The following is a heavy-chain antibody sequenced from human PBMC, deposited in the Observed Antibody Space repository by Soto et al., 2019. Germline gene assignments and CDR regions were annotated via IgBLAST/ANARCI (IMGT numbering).Heavy chain of an antibody. V-gene: IGHV3-7*03. CDR2: IKQDGSEN. D-gene: IGHD3-9*01. CDR1: GFTLSKYW. J-gene: IGHJ6*02. Sequence: LRLSCPASGFTLSKYWMTWVRQAPGKGLEWVANIKQDGSENYVDSVKGQFTISRDNAKSSLYLQMNSLRAEDTAVYYCARARYYDILTGSYYYYAMDVWGQGTTVTVSS. CDR3: ARARYYDILTGSYYYYAMDV.